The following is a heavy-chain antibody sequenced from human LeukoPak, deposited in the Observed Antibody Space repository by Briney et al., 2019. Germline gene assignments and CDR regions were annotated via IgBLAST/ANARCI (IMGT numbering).Heavy chain of an antibody. D-gene: IGHD1-26*01. CDR3: AKGRGWEASYYYYMDV. J-gene: IGHJ6*03. CDR1: GFTFSDYY. CDR2: ISSSGSTI. V-gene: IGHV3-11*04. Sequence: GGSLRLSCAASGFTFSDYYMSWIRQAPGKGLEWVSYISSSGSTIYYADSVKGRFTISRDNAKNSLFLQMNSLRAEDTAVYYCAKGRGWEASYYYYMDVWGKGTTVTISS.